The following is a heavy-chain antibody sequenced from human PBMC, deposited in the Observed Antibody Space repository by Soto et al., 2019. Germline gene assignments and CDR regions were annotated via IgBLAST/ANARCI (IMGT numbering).Heavy chain of an antibody. CDR3: TTDHMTYYDILTGFWGGKDYYYYGMDV. Sequence: NPGGSLRLSCAASGFTFSNAWMNWVRQAPGKGLEWVGRIKSKTDGGTTDYAAPVKGRFTISRDDSKNTLYLQMNSLKTEDTAVYYCTTDHMTYYDILTGFWGGKDYYYYGMDVWGQGTTVTVSS. J-gene: IGHJ6*02. V-gene: IGHV3-15*07. D-gene: IGHD3-9*01. CDR2: IKSKTDGGTT. CDR1: GFTFSNAW.